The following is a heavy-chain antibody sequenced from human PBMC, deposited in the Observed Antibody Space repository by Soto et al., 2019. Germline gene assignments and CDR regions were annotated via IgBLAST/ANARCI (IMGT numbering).Heavy chain of an antibody. CDR1: GGTFSSYT. Sequence: ASVKVSCKASGGTFSSYTISWVRQAPGQGLEWMGRIIPILGIANYAQKFQGRVTITADKSTSTAYMELSSLRSEDTAVYYCASGDIVVVPAGGPYYYMDVWGKGTTVTVSS. J-gene: IGHJ6*03. V-gene: IGHV1-69*02. CDR2: IIPILGIA. D-gene: IGHD2-2*01. CDR3: ASGDIVVVPAGGPYYYMDV.